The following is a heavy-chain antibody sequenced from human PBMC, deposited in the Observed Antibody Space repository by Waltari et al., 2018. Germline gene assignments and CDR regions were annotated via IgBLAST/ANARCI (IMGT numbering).Heavy chain of an antibody. J-gene: IGHJ5*02. D-gene: IGHD3-16*01. Sequence: EVQLVESGGGLVQPGESLRLSCAASGFTFTTYWMNWVRQAPGKGGELVASINQDGREKVYVDSVKCRVSISRDHAKNSLYLQMNSLRAEDTAVYYCAMGDLSFKVDPWGQGTLVTVSS. CDR1: GFTFTTYW. CDR3: AMGDLSFKVDP. V-gene: IGHV3-7*01. CDR2: INQDGREK.